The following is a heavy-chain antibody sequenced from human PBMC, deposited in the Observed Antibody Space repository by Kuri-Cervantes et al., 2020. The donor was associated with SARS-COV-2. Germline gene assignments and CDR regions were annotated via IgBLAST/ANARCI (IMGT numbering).Heavy chain of an antibody. CDR3: ARDHRPAAIKYYYYGMDV. Sequence: GESLKISCAASEFTFSSYAMHWVRQAPGKGLEWVAVISYDGSNKYYADSVKGRFTISRDNSKNTLYLQMNSLRAEDTAVYYCARDHRPAAIKYYYYGMDVWGQGTTVTVSS. CDR1: EFTFSSYA. D-gene: IGHD2-2*01. V-gene: IGHV3-30-3*01. CDR2: ISYDGSNK. J-gene: IGHJ6*02.